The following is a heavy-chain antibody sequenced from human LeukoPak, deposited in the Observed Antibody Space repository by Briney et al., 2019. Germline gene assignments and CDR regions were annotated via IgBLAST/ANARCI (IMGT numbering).Heavy chain of an antibody. J-gene: IGHJ5*02. Sequence: SETLSLTCTVSGGSISSGGYYWSWIRQRPGKGLEWIGYIYYSGSTYYNPSLKSRVTISVDTSKNQFSLKLSSVTAADTAVYYCARGRGSSSWFMGPKYNWFDPWGQGTLVTVSS. CDR2: IYYSGST. CDR1: GGSISSGGYY. V-gene: IGHV4-31*03. D-gene: IGHD6-13*01. CDR3: ARGRGSSSWFMGPKYNWFDP.